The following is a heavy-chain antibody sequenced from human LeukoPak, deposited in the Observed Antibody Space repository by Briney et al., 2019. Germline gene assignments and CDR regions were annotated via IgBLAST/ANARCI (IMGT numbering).Heavy chain of an antibody. V-gene: IGHV3-23*01. J-gene: IGHJ6*02. Sequence: GGSLRLSCAASGFTFSSSAMSWVRQAPGKGLEWVSGISDSGVSTYYADSVKGRFTISRDNAKSTLYLQMNSLRAEDTAVYYCAKDHGYGLYGMDVWGQGTTVTVSS. D-gene: IGHD5-18*01. CDR2: ISDSGVST. CDR1: GFTFSSSA. CDR3: AKDHGYGLYGMDV.